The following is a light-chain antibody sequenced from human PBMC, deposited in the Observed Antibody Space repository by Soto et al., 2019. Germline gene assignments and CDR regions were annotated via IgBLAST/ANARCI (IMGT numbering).Light chain of an antibody. J-gene: IGKJ5*01. Sequence: AIRMTQSPSSLSASTGDRVTITCRASQGISSYLAWYQQKPGKAPKLLIYAASTLQSGVPSRFSGSGSGTDFTLTISCLQSEDFATYYCQQAHGLPFTFGQGTRLDIK. CDR2: AAS. V-gene: IGKV1-8*01. CDR1: QGISSY. CDR3: QQAHGLPFT.